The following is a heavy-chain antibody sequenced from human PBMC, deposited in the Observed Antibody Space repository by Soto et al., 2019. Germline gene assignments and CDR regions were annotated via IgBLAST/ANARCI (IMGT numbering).Heavy chain of an antibody. V-gene: IGHV3-9*01. CDR2: ISWNSGNL. D-gene: IGHD4-17*01. J-gene: IGHJ4*02. Sequence: EVQLVESGGGLVQPGRSLRLSCAASGFTFDDYAMHWVRQGPGKGLEWVSSISWNSGNLGYADPVKGRFTISRDNAKNSLYLQMNSLRGEDTALYYCAKGASPTVFAVNDYWGQGTLVTVSS. CDR3: AKGASPTVFAVNDY. CDR1: GFTFDDYA.